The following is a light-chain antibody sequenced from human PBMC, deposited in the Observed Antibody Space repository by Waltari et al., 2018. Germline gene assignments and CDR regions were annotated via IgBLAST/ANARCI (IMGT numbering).Light chain of an antibody. Sequence: QSALTQPASVPGSSGQSLSISCTATSRDIGDSNYAAWFQQHPGKVPTLPLYDVSKRPPGVSDRFSGSKSGNTASLTISGLQTEDTADYYCSSFTTTNARYIFGSGTEVTVL. CDR1: SRDIGDSNY. CDR2: DVS. CDR3: SSFTTTNARYI. J-gene: IGLJ1*01. V-gene: IGLV2-14*03.